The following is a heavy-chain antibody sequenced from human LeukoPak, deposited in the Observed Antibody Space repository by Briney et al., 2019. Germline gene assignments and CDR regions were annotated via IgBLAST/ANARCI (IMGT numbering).Heavy chain of an antibody. J-gene: IGHJ6*02. Sequence: PGGSLRLSCAASGFTFSSYSVNWVRQAPGKGLEWVSSITSSGSHIYYADSVKGRFTISRDNAKNSLYLQMNSLRAEDTAVYYCARDTHYYGMDVWGQGTTVTVSS. CDR3: ARDTHYYGMDV. CDR1: GFTFSSYS. CDR2: ITSSGSHI. V-gene: IGHV3-21*06.